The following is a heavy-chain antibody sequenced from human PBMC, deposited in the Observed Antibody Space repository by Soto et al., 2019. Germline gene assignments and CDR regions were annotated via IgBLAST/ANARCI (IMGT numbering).Heavy chain of an antibody. J-gene: IGHJ6*02. D-gene: IGHD6-13*01. CDR1: GFTFSSYG. CDR3: ATDGAAGAAMGV. V-gene: IGHV3-30*03. CDR2: ISYDGSNK. Sequence: PGGSLRLSCAASGFTFSSYGMHWVRQAPGKGLEWVAVISYDGSNKYYADSVKGRFTISRDNSKNTLDLQMDSLRAEDTAVYYCATDGAAGAAMGVRGQGTTVTVSS.